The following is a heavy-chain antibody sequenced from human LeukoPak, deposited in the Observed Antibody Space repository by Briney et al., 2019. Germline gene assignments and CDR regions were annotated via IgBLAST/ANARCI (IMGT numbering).Heavy chain of an antibody. Sequence: SETLSLTCSVSGGSISSSSYYWGWIRQAPGKGLEWIGSIYYSGSTYYNPSLKSRVTMSVDTSKNQFSLDLSSVTAADTAVYFCARDSSGYLESFDYWGQGTLVTVSS. D-gene: IGHD3-22*01. CDR1: GGSISSSSYY. V-gene: IGHV4-39*07. CDR2: IYYSGST. J-gene: IGHJ4*02. CDR3: ARDSSGYLESFDY.